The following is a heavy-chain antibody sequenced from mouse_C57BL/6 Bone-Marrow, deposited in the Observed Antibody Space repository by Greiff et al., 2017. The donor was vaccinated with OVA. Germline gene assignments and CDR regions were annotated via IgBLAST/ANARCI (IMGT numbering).Heavy chain of an antibody. CDR1: GYTFTSYG. V-gene: IGHV1-81*01. D-gene: IGHD1-1*01. J-gene: IGHJ2*01. Sequence: VQRVESGAELARPGASVKLSCKASGYTFTSYGISWVKQRTGQGLEWIGEIYPRSGNTYYNEKFKGKATLTADKSSSTAYMELRSLTSEDSAVYFCAREEEFYYGSPLDYWGQGTTLTVSS. CDR2: IYPRSGNT. CDR3: AREEEFYYGSPLDY.